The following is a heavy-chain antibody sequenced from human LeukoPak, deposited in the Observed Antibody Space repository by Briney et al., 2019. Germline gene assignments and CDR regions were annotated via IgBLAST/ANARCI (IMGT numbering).Heavy chain of an antibody. Sequence: NPSETLSLTCTVSGGSISRYYWSWIRQPPGKGLVWIGYIYYSGSTNYNPPLKSRVPIPVDTSKNQFSLKLSSVTAADTAVYYCARVVPAAMASDYWGQGTLVTVSS. CDR3: ARVVPAAMASDY. D-gene: IGHD2-2*01. CDR2: IYYSGST. J-gene: IGHJ4*02. CDR1: GGSISRYY. V-gene: IGHV4-59*01.